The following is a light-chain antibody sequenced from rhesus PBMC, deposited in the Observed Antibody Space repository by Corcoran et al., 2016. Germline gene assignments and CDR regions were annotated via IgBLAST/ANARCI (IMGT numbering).Light chain of an antibody. CDR2: YAK. CDR1: QGISSY. V-gene: IGKV1-32*01. CDR3: KQYNSLLT. J-gene: IGKJ4*01. Sequence: DILMTQSPSSLSASVGDRVTITCRASQGISSYLNWYQQKPGKAPKLLKSYAKRLESGVPSRFSGSGSGTEFPLTISSLQPEDFTTYYCKQYNSLLTFSGGTKVEIK.